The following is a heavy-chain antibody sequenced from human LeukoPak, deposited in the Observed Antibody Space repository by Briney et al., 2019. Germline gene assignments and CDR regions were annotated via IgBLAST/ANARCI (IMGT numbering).Heavy chain of an antibody. J-gene: IGHJ5*01. V-gene: IGHV3-21*01. D-gene: IGHD5-18*01. CDR3: ARGEDTAMVTGGYNWFDS. Sequence: GGSLRLSCAASGFTFSSYSMNWVRQAPGKGLEWVSSISSSSSYIYYADSVKGRFTISRDNAKNSLYLQMNSLGAEDTAVYYCARGEDTAMVTGGYNWFDSWGQGTLVTVSS. CDR1: GFTFSSYS. CDR2: ISSSSSYI.